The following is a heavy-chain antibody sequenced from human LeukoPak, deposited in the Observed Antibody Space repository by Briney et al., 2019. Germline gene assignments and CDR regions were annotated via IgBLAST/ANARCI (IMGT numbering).Heavy chain of an antibody. Sequence: GGSLRLSCTASGFTFGDYAMSWFRQAPGKGLEWVVFIRNKAYSGTTEYAASVKGRFTISRDDSKSIAYLQMTSLKTEDTAVYYCTRDRGYSNPNWFDPWGQGTLVTVSS. D-gene: IGHD4-11*01. CDR3: TRDRGYSNPNWFDP. V-gene: IGHV3-49*03. CDR2: IRNKAYSGTT. CDR1: GFTFGDYA. J-gene: IGHJ5*02.